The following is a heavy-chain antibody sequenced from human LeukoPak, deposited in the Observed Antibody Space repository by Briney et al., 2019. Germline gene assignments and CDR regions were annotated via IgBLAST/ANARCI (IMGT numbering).Heavy chain of an antibody. Sequence: GGSLRLSCATSGFTFSSYSMTWVRQAPGKGLEWVSYISRSSSTKYYADSVKGRFTISRDNAKNSLYLQMNSLRDEDTAVYYCARDHYGSGTDVWFDPWGQGTLVTVSS. J-gene: IGHJ5*02. CDR1: GFTFSSYS. CDR2: ISRSSSTK. CDR3: ARDHYGSGTDVWFDP. D-gene: IGHD3-10*01. V-gene: IGHV3-48*02.